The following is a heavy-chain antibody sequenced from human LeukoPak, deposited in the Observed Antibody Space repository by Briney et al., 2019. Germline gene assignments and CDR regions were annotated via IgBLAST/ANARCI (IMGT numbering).Heavy chain of an antibody. CDR1: GYSFTSYW. CDR3: ARHAMKVVVVPAAIDY. D-gene: IGHD2-2*02. CDR2: IYPGDSDT. J-gene: IGHJ4*02. V-gene: IGHV5-51*01. Sequence: PGESLKISWKGSGYSFTSYWIGWVRQMPGKGLEWMGIIYPGDSDTRYSPSFQGQVTISADKSISTAYLQWSSLKASDTAMYYCARHAMKVVVVPAAIDYWGQGALVTVSS.